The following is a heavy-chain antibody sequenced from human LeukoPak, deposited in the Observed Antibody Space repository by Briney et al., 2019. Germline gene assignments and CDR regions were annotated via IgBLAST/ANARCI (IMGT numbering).Heavy chain of an antibody. V-gene: IGHV3-48*01. Sequence: GGSLRLSCAASGFTFSSYTMNWVRQAPGKGLEWVSYINSDSRTISYADSVKGRFIISRDNAKNSLYLQMNSLRGEDTAVYYCARDKDWAFDYWGQGTPVTVSS. J-gene: IGHJ4*02. CDR2: INSDSRTI. CDR3: ARDKDWAFDY. CDR1: GFTFSSYT. D-gene: IGHD3/OR15-3a*01.